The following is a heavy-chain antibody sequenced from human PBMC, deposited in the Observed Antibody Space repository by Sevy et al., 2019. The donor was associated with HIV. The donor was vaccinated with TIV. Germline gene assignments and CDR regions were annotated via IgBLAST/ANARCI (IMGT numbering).Heavy chain of an antibody. CDR3: ARYVGATYPIDY. J-gene: IGHJ4*02. CDR2: INSDGSST. CDR1: GFTFSTYW. D-gene: IGHD1-26*01. Sequence: GGSLRLSCAASGFTFSTYWMHWVRQVPGKGLVWVSRINSDGSSTNYADSVKGRFTISRDNARNTVYLQMNNLRAEDTALYYSARYVGATYPIDYWGQGTLVTVSS. V-gene: IGHV3-74*01.